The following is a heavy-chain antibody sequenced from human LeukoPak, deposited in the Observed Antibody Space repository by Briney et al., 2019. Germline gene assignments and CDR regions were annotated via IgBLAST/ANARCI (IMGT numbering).Heavy chain of an antibody. V-gene: IGHV3-20*04. J-gene: IGHJ3*02. D-gene: IGHD6-13*01. CDR2: INWNGGST. CDR3: ARADRIAAAGHDAFDI. CDR1: GFTFDDYG. Sequence: GGSLRLSCAASGFTFDDYGMSWVRQAPGKGLEWVSGINWNGGSTGYADSVKGRFTISRDNAKNSLYLQMNSLRAEDTALYYCARADRIAAAGHDAFDIWGQGTMVTVSS.